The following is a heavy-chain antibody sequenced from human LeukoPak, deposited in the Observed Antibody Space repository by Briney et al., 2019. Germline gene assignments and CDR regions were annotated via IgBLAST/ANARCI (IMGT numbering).Heavy chain of an antibody. V-gene: IGHV1-2*02. CDR3: AREGRGYSYGFYAFDL. CDR1: GYTFTGYY. J-gene: IGHJ3*01. Sequence: ASVKVSCKASGYTFTGYYMHWVRQAPGQGLEWMGWINPNSGGTNYAQKFQGRVTMTRDTSISTAYMELSRLRSDDTAVYYCAREGRGYSYGFYAFDLWGQGTMVTVSS. D-gene: IGHD5-18*01. CDR2: INPNSGGT.